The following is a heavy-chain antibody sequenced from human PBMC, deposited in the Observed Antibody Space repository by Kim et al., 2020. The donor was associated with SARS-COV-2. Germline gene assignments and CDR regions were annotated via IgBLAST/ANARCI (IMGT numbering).Heavy chain of an antibody. CDR2: FYYTGTM. V-gene: IGHV4-39*01. D-gene: IGHD1-26*01. Sequence: SETLSLTCTVSGGSFSTSSYYWDWIRQPPGKGLEWIGGFYYTGTMYFNPSLKSRVTISVDTSKKQFSLKLTSVTAADTAVYYCARLSPWDGSPGYWGQGT. CDR3: ARLSPWDGSPGY. J-gene: IGHJ4*01. CDR1: GGSFSTSSYY.